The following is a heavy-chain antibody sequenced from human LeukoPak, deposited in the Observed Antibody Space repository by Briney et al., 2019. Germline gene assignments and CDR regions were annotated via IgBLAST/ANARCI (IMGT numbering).Heavy chain of an antibody. J-gene: IGHJ3*02. CDR2: TRYDGSKK. CDR1: GFTFSSYD. Sequence: PGGSLRLSCAASGFTFSSYDMHWVRQAPGKGLEWVAFTRYDGSKKSYADPVKGRFTISRDNAKNSLYLQMNSLRAEDTAVYYCAREPDAFDIWGQGTMVTVSS. CDR3: AREPDAFDI. V-gene: IGHV3-30*02.